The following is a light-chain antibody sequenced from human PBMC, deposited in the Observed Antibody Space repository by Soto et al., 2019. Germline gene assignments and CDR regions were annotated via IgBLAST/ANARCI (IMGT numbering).Light chain of an antibody. V-gene: IGKV1-5*03. J-gene: IGKJ1*01. CDR1: QSIGVW. Sequence: DIQMTQSPSTLSASVGDRVTITCRASQSIGVWLAWYQQKPGTAPKLLIYKTSTLDSGVPLRFGGGGFGKEFTPPIGTLQPDFFAFFYHQHYINFFRRLGPGTRVDIK. CDR2: KTS. CDR3: QHYINFFRR.